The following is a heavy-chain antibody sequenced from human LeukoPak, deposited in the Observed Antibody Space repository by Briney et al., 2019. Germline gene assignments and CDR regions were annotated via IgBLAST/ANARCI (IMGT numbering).Heavy chain of an antibody. CDR2: MYYSGST. J-gene: IGHJ3*02. Sequence: SETLSLTCTVSGGSMSGYYWSWIRQSRDKALVWIGYMYYSGSTNYNPSLKSRVTISIDMSKNQFSLTLSSVTAADAALYYCARHFTYYYDSSGYPRDAFDIWGQGTIVTVSS. CDR1: GGSMSGYY. V-gene: IGHV4-59*08. CDR3: ARHFTYYYDSSGYPRDAFDI. D-gene: IGHD3-22*01.